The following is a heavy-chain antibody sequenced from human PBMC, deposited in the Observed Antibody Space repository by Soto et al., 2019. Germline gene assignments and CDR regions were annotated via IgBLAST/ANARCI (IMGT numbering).Heavy chain of an antibody. J-gene: IGHJ4*02. Sequence: QVQLVESGGGVFQPGRSLRLSCAASGFTFSTYAMHWVRQAPGKGLEWVALISYDGTNKYYADSVKGRFTISRDNSKNTVFLRMHSLRPEDTAVYYGARVLLDLWPLDCWGQGTLVTVSS. CDR2: ISYDGTNK. CDR1: GFTFSTYA. D-gene: IGHD2-2*02. CDR3: ARVLLDLWPLDC. V-gene: IGHV3-30-3*01.